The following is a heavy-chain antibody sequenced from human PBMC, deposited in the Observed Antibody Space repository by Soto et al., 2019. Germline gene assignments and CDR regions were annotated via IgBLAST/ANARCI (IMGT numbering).Heavy chain of an antibody. CDR2: ISAYNGNT. V-gene: IGHV1-18*01. J-gene: IGHJ6*02. CDR1: GYTFTSYG. CDR3: ASNYLYYYGSGNTNYYGMDV. Sequence: QVQLVQSGAEVKKPGASVKVSCKASGYTFTSYGISWVRQAPGQGLEWMGWISAYNGNTNYAQKLQGRVTMTTDTSTSTAYMELRCLRSDETAVYYCASNYLYYYGSGNTNYYGMDVWGQGTTVTVSS. D-gene: IGHD3-10*01.